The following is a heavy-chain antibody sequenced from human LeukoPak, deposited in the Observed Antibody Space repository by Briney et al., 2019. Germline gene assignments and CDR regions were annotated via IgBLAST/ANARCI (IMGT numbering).Heavy chain of an antibody. CDR1: GFTFSSYA. V-gene: IGHV3-23*01. CDR3: AKVSSWIAAAGTNTDY. D-gene: IGHD6-13*01. CDR2: ISGSGGST. Sequence: GGSLRLSCAAPGFTFSSYAMSWVRQAPGKGLEWVSAISGSGGSTYYADSVKGRFTISRDNSKNTLYLQMNGLRAEDTAVYYCAKVSSWIAAAGTNTDYWGQGTLVTVSS. J-gene: IGHJ4*02.